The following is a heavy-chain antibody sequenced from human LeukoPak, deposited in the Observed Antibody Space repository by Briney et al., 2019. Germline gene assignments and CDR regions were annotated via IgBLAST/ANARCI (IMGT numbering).Heavy chain of an antibody. CDR1: GFTFSSYS. CDR3: ATDYYDSRGYYQNLYYFDY. Sequence: PGGSLRLSCAPSGFTFSSYSMNWVRQAPARGLEWVSSISSSSSYIYYADSVKGRFTISRDNAKHSLYLQMNSLRAEDTAVYYCATDYYDSRGYYQNLYYFDYWGQGTLVTVSS. J-gene: IGHJ4*02. CDR2: ISSSSSYI. V-gene: IGHV3-21*01. D-gene: IGHD3-22*01.